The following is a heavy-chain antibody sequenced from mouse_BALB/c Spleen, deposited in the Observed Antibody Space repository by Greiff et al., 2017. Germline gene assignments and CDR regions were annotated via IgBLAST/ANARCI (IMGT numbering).Heavy chain of an antibody. V-gene: IGHV5-4*02. J-gene: IGHJ2*01. CDR3: ARDHTGY. CDR1: GFTFSDYY. CDR2: ISDGGSYT. D-gene: IGHD1-1*01. Sequence: EVMLVESGGGLVKPGGSLKLSCAASGFTFSDYYMYWVRQTPEKRLEWVATISDGGSYTYYPDSVKGRFTISRDNAKNNLYLQMSSLKSEDTAMYYCARDHTGYWGQGTTLTVSS.